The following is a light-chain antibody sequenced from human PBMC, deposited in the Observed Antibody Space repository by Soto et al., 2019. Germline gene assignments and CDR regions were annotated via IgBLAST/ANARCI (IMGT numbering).Light chain of an antibody. Sequence: QAVVTQSPSASASLGASVKLTCTLSSGHSSYAIAWHQQQPEKGPRYLMKVNSDGSHSKGDGIPDRFSGSSSGAARYLTISSLQSEDEDYYYCQTWGTGIRVFGGGTKLTVL. J-gene: IGLJ2*01. V-gene: IGLV4-69*01. CDR1: SGHSSYA. CDR3: QTWGTGIRV. CDR2: VNSDGSH.